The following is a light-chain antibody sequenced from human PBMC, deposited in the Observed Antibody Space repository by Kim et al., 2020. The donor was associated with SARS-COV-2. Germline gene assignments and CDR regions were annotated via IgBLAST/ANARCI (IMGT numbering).Light chain of an antibody. V-gene: IGLV1-51*01. J-gene: IGLJ3*02. CDR1: SSNIENNY. Sequence: QSVLTQPPSVSAAPGQKVTISCSGSSSNIENNYVSWYQQLPGTAPKLLIYDNNKRPSGIPDRFSGSRSGTSATLGITGLQTGDEAEYYCGTWDSSLSAGVFGGGTQLTVL. CDR3: GTWDSSLSAGV. CDR2: DNN.